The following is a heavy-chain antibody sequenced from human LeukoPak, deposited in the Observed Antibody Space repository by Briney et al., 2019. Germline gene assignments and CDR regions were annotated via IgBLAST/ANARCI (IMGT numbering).Heavy chain of an antibody. J-gene: IGHJ4*02. CDR2: IFNTGST. CDR1: GVSISSGGNY. CDR3: ARDSGAAAGTFVD. V-gene: IGHV4-31*03. Sequence: SETLSLTCTVSGVSISSGGNYWSWIRLHPEKGLEWIGCIFNTGSTYYKPSLKSRATISVDTSKNQFSLKLSSVTAADTAVYYCARDSGAAAGTFVDWGQGTLVSVSS. D-gene: IGHD6-13*01.